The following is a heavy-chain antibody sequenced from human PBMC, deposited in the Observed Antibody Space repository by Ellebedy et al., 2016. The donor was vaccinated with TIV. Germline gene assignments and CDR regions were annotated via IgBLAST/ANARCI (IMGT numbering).Heavy chain of an antibody. J-gene: IGHJ4*02. Sequence: AASVKVSCKASGYTFTSYAMHWVRHAPGQRLEWRGWINAGNGNTKYSQKFQGRVTITRDTSASTAYMELSSLRSEDTAVYYCARDRDYGTFDYWGQGTLVTVSS. CDR1: GYTFTSYA. CDR2: INAGNGNT. CDR3: ARDRDYGTFDY. D-gene: IGHD4-17*01. V-gene: IGHV1-3*01.